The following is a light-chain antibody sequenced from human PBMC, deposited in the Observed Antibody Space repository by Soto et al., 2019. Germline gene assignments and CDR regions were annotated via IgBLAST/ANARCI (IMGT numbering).Light chain of an antibody. CDR3: NSYTRFSNYV. Sequence: QSVLTQPASVSGSPGQSITISCTGASSDVGLYDFVSRYQQHPGKAPKLLIYEVTYRPSGVSSRFSGSKSGNTASLTISGLQAEDEADYYCNSYTRFSNYVSGTGTKVTVL. V-gene: IGLV2-14*01. J-gene: IGLJ1*01. CDR1: SSDVGLYDF. CDR2: EVT.